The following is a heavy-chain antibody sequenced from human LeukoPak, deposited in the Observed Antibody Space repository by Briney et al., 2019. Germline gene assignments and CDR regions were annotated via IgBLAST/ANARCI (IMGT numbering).Heavy chain of an antibody. D-gene: IGHD3-10*01. CDR1: GGSFSGYY. Sequence: SETLSLTCAVYGGSFSGYYWSWIRQPPGKGLEWIGEINHSGSTNYNPSLKSRVTISVDTSKNQFSLKLSSVTAADTAVYYCARERRSGSYYNPFAFDIWGQGTMVTVSS. CDR3: ARERRSGSYYNPFAFDI. CDR2: INHSGST. J-gene: IGHJ3*02. V-gene: IGHV4-34*01.